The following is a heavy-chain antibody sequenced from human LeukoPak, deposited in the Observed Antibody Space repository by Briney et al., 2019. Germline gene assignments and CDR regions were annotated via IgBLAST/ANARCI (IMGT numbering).Heavy chain of an antibody. CDR3: AKDIPRRIAVAGLTPDY. J-gene: IGHJ4*02. D-gene: IGHD6-19*01. CDR1: GFTFDDYA. Sequence: PGGSLRLSCAASGFTFDDYAMHWVRQAPGKGLEWVSGISWNSGSIGYADSVKGRFTISRDNAKNSLYLQMNSLRAEDTALYYCAKDIPRRIAVAGLTPDYWGQGTLVTVSS. CDR2: ISWNSGSI. V-gene: IGHV3-9*01.